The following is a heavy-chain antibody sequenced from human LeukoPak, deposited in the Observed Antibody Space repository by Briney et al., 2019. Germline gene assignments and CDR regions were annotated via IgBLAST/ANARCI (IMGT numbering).Heavy chain of an antibody. Sequence: PGGSLRLSCEGSGFTFSHYGMHWVRRAPGKGLEWVAVIWFDGSHKYYADSVKGRFTISRDNSKNTLDLQMNSLRAEDTAVYYCARDVPDSGNYYPDAFDIWGQGTMVTVSS. D-gene: IGHD3-10*01. J-gene: IGHJ3*02. CDR2: IWFDGSHK. CDR1: GFTFSHYG. V-gene: IGHV3-33*01. CDR3: ARDVPDSGNYYPDAFDI.